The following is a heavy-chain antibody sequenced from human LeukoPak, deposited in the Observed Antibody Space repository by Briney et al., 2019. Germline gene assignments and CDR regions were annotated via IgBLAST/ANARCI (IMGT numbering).Heavy chain of an antibody. CDR3: ATERLRSLYCFDY. Sequence: ASVKVSCKASGGTFSSYAISWVRQAPGQGLEWMGGIIPIFGTANYAQKFQGRVTITTDESTSTAYMELSSLRSEDTAVYYCATERLRSLYCFDYWGQGTLVTVSS. V-gene: IGHV1-69*05. J-gene: IGHJ4*02. CDR1: GGTFSSYA. D-gene: IGHD4-17*01. CDR2: IIPIFGTA.